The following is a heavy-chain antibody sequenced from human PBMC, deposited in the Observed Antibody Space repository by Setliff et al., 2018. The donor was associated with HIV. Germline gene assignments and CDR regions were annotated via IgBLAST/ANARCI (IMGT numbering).Heavy chain of an antibody. CDR2: ISGSGDTI. CDR3: AFSGTYYYVY. V-gene: IGHV3-23*01. Sequence: PGGSLRLSCAPSGFRFSDYTMTWVRQAPGKGLECVPGISGSGDTIYYADSVKGRFTISRDNSKNTLYLQLNALRADDTAMYYCAFSGTYYYVYWGQGTLVTVSS. D-gene: IGHD1-26*01. CDR1: GFRFSDYT. J-gene: IGHJ4*02.